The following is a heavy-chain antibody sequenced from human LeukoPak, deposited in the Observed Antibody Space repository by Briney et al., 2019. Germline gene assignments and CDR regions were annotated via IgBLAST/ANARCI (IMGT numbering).Heavy chain of an antibody. D-gene: IGHD4-17*01. CDR3: ARALVPDYGDYSFDY. Sequence: GGSLIFSCAASGVTFSSSWLHWVRQAPGKGLVWVSRINSDGISTSYADSVKGRFTISRNNAKNTLYQQMNSLRAEDTAVYYCARALVPDYGDYSFDYWGQGTLVTVSS. J-gene: IGHJ4*02. CDR2: INSDGIST. V-gene: IGHV3-74*01. CDR1: GVTFSSSW.